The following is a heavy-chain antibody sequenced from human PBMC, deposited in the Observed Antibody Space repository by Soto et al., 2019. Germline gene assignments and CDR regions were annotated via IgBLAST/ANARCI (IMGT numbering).Heavy chain of an antibody. CDR3: ARDLNYYDSSGYYHEVGGYFDY. J-gene: IGHJ4*02. V-gene: IGHV1-69*13. CDR1: GGTFSSYA. D-gene: IGHD3-22*01. CDR2: IIPIFGTA. Sequence: GASVKVSCKASGGTFSSYASSWVRQAPGQGLEWMGGIIPIFGTANYAQKFQGRVTITADESTSTAYMELSSLRSEDTAVYYCARDLNYYDSSGYYHEVGGYFDYWGQGTLVTVSS.